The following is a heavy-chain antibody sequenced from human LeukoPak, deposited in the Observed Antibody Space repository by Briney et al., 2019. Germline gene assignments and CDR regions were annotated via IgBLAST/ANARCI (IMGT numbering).Heavy chain of an antibody. V-gene: IGHV4-31*03. CDR3: ARGETMIVAFDY. D-gene: IGHD3-22*01. Sequence: ASQTLSLTCTVSGGSISSGGYYWSWIRQHPGKGLEWIGYIYYSGSTYYNPSLKSRVTISVDTSKNQFSLKLSSMTAADTAVYYCARGETMIVAFDYWGQGTLVTVSS. CDR1: GGSISSGGYY. CDR2: IYYSGST. J-gene: IGHJ4*02.